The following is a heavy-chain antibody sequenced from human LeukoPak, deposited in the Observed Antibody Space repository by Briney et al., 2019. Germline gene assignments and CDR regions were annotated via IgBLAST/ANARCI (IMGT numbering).Heavy chain of an antibody. J-gene: IGHJ4*02. CDR3: ARDQGIAAYLFDY. D-gene: IGHD6-13*01. CDR1: GFTFSSYA. V-gene: IGHV3-30-3*01. Sequence: GRSLRLSCAASGFTFSSYAMHWVRQAPGKGLEWVAVISYDGSNKYYADSVKGRFTISRDNSKNTLYLQMNSLRAEDTAVYYCARDQGIAAYLFDYWGQGTLVTVSS. CDR2: ISYDGSNK.